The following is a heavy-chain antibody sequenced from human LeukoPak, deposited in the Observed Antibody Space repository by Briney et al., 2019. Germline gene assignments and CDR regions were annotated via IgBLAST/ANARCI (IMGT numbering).Heavy chain of an antibody. Sequence: GGSLRLSCAVSGFSASGYWMTWVRQAPGKGLEWVANIKQDGSEKNYVDSVKGRFTISRDNAENSLFLQMNSLRVEDTAVYYCAREWQGGIAAAGTRIEGDYWGQGTLVAVSS. CDR3: AREWQGGIAAAGTRIEGDY. D-gene: IGHD6-13*01. CDR1: GFSASGYW. J-gene: IGHJ4*02. CDR2: IKQDGSEK. V-gene: IGHV3-7*01.